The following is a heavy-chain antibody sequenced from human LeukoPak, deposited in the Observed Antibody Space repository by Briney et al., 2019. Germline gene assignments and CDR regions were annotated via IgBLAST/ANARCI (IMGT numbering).Heavy chain of an antibody. CDR2: IIPNYGIA. CDR1: GGIFSCYA. CDR3: ARGVKLLLWFGELWADAFYM. J-gene: IGHJ3*02. D-gene: IGHD3-10*01. Sequence: SVKVSCKASGGIFSCYAISWVRQAPGQGLEWMGRIIPNYGIANYAQKFQGRVTITADKSTSTAYMELSSQRSEDTAVYYCARGVKLLLWFGELWADAFYMWGERTTVSASS. V-gene: IGHV1-69*04.